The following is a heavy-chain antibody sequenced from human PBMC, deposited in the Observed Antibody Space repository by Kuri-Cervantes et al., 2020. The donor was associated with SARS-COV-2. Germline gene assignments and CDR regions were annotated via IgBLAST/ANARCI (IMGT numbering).Heavy chain of an antibody. CDR1: GFTFSSYG. CDR2: ISSSSSYI. D-gene: IGHD3-10*01. V-gene: IGHV3-21*01. Sequence: GGSLRLSCAASGFTFSSYGMHWVRQAPGKGLEWVASISSSSSYIYYADSVKGRFTISRDNAKNSLYLQMNSLRAEDTAVYYCAVPKGNDYYGSGSCDYWGQGTLVTVSS. J-gene: IGHJ4*02. CDR3: AVPKGNDYYGSGSCDY.